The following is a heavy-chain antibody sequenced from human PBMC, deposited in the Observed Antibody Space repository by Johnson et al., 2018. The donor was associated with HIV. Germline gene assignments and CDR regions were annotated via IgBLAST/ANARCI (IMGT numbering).Heavy chain of an antibody. CDR1: GFTFSTYW. Sequence: VQLVESGGGLVQPGGSLRLSCAASGFTFSTYWMSWVRQAPGKGLEWVSGINWNGGSIGYADSVKGRFTISRDNAKNSLYLQMNSLRAEDTALYYCAKDAAYSGSYGLGMMYAFDIWGQGTMVTVSS. CDR2: INWNGGSI. CDR3: AKDAAYSGSYGLGMMYAFDI. V-gene: IGHV3-20*04. D-gene: IGHD1-26*01. J-gene: IGHJ3*02.